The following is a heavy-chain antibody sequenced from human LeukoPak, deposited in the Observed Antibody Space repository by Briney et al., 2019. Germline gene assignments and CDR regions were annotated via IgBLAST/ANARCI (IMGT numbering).Heavy chain of an antibody. CDR1: GYTFTSYD. D-gene: IGHD3-10*01. V-gene: IGHV1-8*01. CDR3: ARGDTMVRGVIQFDY. CDR2: MNPNSGNT. J-gene: IGHJ4*02. Sequence: ASVKVSCKASGYTFTSYDINWVRQATGQGLEWMGWMNPNSGNTGYAQKFRGRVTMTRNTSISTAYMELSSLRSEDTAVYYCARGDTMVRGVIQFDYWGQGTLVTVSS.